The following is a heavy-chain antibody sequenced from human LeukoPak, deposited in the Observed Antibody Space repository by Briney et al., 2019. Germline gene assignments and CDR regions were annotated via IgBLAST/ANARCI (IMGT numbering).Heavy chain of an antibody. J-gene: IGHJ4*02. CDR1: GGSISSYY. CDR3: ARDDQGYGSGSYSVY. V-gene: IGHV4-4*07. CDR2: IYTSGST. D-gene: IGHD3-10*01. Sequence: SETLSLTCTVSGGSISSYYWSWIRQPAGKGLEWIGRIYTSGSTNYNPSLKSRVTISVDTSKNQFSLKLSSVTAADTAVYYCARDDQGYGSGSYSVYWGQGTLVTVSS.